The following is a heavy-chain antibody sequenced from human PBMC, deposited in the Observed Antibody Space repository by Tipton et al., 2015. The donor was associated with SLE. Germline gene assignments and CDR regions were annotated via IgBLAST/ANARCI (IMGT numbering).Heavy chain of an antibody. J-gene: IGHJ4*02. CDR3: ASQGYAY. Sequence: SLRLSCVASGFTFSSYWMSWVRLVPGKGLEWVAHIRGDGSQKYYGDSVKGRFTISRDNSKNTLYLQMNSLRAEDTAVYYCASQGYAYWGQGTLVTVSS. V-gene: IGHV3-7*01. D-gene: IGHD2-8*01. CDR1: GFTFSSYW. CDR2: IRGDGSQK.